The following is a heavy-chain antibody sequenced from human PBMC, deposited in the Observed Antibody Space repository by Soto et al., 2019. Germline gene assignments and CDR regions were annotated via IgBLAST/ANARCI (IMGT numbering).Heavy chain of an antibody. CDR1: GFIFSTYA. V-gene: IGHV3-23*01. J-gene: IGHJ4*01. CDR3: VKEIRIFGVVICEY. Sequence: GGSLRLSCAASGFIFSTYAMSWVRQAPGKGLEWVSAISGGVGDTYYADSVKGRSTISRDNSKNTLYLQVNSLRVDDTAVYYCVKEIRIFGVVICEYWGKGNMVTVSS. CDR2: ISGGVGDT. D-gene: IGHD3-3*01.